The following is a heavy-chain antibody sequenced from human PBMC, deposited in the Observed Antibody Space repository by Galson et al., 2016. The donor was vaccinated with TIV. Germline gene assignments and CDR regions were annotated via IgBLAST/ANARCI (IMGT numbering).Heavy chain of an antibody. CDR2: ISSDGTNA. Sequence: SLRLSCAASGFTFSAYRMDWVRQAPGKGLEWVAVISSDGTNAHYADSMKGRFTISRDNSGNTLYLQMNNLRNEDTAVYYCATDGRDAYNPYFDSWGQGTLVTVSS. CDR3: ATDGRDAYNPYFDS. J-gene: IGHJ4*02. D-gene: IGHD5-24*01. CDR1: GFTFSAYR. V-gene: IGHV3-30*03.